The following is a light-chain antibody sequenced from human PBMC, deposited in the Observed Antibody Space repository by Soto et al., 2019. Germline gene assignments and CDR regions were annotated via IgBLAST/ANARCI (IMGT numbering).Light chain of an antibody. Sequence: DIVMTQSPDSLAVSLGERATINCKSSQSDLYSSNNRNYLAWYQQKPGQPPKLRIYWASTRESGVPDRFSGRRSGKECTRTHSSLQAEDVAGYRCQQCYSTRGRFGQGTNVEIK. CDR3: QQCYSTRGR. CDR2: WAS. V-gene: IGKV4-1*01. CDR1: QSDLYSSNNRNY. J-gene: IGKJ1*01.